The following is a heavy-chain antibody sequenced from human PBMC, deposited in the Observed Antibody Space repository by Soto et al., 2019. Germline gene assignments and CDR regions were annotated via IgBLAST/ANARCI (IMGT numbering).Heavy chain of an antibody. V-gene: IGHV5-10-1*01. CDR1: GYSFTSYW. CDR2: IDPSDSYT. CDR3: ARHRVQLWSYYYDSSGYHDY. Sequence: PGESLKISCKGSGYSFTSYWISWVRQMPGKGPEWMGRIDPSDSYTNYSPSFQGHVTISADKSISTAYLQWSSLKASDTAMYYCARHRVQLWSYYYDSSGYHDYWGQGTLVTVSS. J-gene: IGHJ4*02. D-gene: IGHD3-22*01.